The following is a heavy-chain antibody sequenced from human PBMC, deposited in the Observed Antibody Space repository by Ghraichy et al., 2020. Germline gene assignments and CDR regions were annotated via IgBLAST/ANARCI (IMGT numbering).Heavy chain of an antibody. V-gene: IGHV6-1*01. CDR1: GDSVSSNSAH. CDR3: ARGSNYAFDI. J-gene: IGHJ3*02. D-gene: IGHD2-8*01. CDR2: TYYRSKWYH. Sequence: SQTLSLTCAISGDSVSSNSAHWNWIRQSPSRGLEWLGRTYYRSKWYHDFAVSVKSRATVNPDTSKNQFSLQLNSVTPEDTAVYYCARGSNYAFDIWGQGAMVTVSS.